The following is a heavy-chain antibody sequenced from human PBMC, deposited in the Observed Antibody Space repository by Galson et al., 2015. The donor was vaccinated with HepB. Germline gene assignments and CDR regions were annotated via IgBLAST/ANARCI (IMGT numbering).Heavy chain of an antibody. CDR2: MTWSGSYI. V-gene: IGHV3-21*01. D-gene: IGHD1-1*01. J-gene: IGHJ6*02. CDR1: GFTFSTST. CDR3: ARLDGPVDI. Sequence: SLRLSCAASGFTFSTSTMNWVRQAPGKGPEWVSSMTWSGSYISFLDSVRGRFTVSRDNAKNSLYLQMNSLPAEDSAVYYCARLDGPVDIWGQGTTVTVSS.